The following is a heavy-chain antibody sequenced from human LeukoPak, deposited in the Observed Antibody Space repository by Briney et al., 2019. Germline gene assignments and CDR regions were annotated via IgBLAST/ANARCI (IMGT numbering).Heavy chain of an antibody. CDR2: IPYDGSNK. CDR3: ARVIRYCSSTSCYAFYYYYGMDV. CDR1: GFTFSNSA. Sequence: GGSLRLSCAASGFTFSNSAMHWVRQAPGKGLEWVAVIPYDGSNKFYADSVKGRFTISRDNSKNTLYLQMNSLRAEDTAVYYCARVIRYCSSTSCYAFYYYYGMDVWGQGTTVTVSS. J-gene: IGHJ6*02. V-gene: IGHV3-30-3*01. D-gene: IGHD2-2*01.